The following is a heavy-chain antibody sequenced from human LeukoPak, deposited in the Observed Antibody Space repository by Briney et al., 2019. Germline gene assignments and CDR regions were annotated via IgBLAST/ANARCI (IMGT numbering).Heavy chain of an antibody. Sequence: SETLSLTCTVYGESFNVYFWSWIRQPPGKGLEWIGEINHIGRTNSDPSVKSRVTMSIDTSKNQFSLKLSSVTAADTAVYYCASTTTFDYYYGMDVWGQGTTVTVSS. CDR1: GESFNVYF. J-gene: IGHJ6*02. CDR3: ASTTTFDYYYGMDV. D-gene: IGHD2/OR15-2a*01. V-gene: IGHV4-34*01. CDR2: INHIGRT.